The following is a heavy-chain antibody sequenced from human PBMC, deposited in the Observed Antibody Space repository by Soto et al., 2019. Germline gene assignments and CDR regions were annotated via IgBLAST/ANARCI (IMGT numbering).Heavy chain of an antibody. D-gene: IGHD1-26*01. CDR2: TYYRSKWYN. CDR1: GDSVSSNSAA. Sequence: SQTLSLTCAISGDSVSSNSAAWNWIRQSPSRGLEWLGRTYYRSKWYNDYAVSVKSRITINPDTSKNQFSLQLNSVTPEDTAVYYRARVPELRIYYYYGMDVWGQGTTVTVSS. V-gene: IGHV6-1*01. J-gene: IGHJ6*02. CDR3: ARVPELRIYYYYGMDV.